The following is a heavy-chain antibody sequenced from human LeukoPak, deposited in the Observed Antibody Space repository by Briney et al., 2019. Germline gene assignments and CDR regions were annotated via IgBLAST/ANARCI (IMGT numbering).Heavy chain of an antibody. D-gene: IGHD2-15*01. CDR2: IYPDDSDT. Sequence: GESLKISCKGSGYSFTSYWIGWVRQMPGKGLEWMWIIYPDDSDTRYSPSFQGQVTVSADMSISTAYLQWSSLKASDTAIYYCARHRMGTCRAGNCYLDYWGQGTLVTVSS. J-gene: IGHJ4*02. V-gene: IGHV5-51*01. CDR3: ARHRMGTCRAGNCYLDY. CDR1: GYSFTSYW.